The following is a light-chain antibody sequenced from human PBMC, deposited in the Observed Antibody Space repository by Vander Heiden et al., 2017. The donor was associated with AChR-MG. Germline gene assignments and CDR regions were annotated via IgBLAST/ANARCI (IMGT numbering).Light chain of an antibody. CDR3: QQYGSSPLCT. CDR1: QSGSSSY. J-gene: IGKJ2*02. Sequence: EIVLTQAPGTLSLSPGERATLSCRASQSGSSSYLAWYQQKPGQAPRLLIFAASSRATGIPDRFSGSGSGTDFTLTISRLEPEDFGVYYCQQYGSSPLCTFGQGTKLEIK. CDR2: AAS. V-gene: IGKV3-20*01.